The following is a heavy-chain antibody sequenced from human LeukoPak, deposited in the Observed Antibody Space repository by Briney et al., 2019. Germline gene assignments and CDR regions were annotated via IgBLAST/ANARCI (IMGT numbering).Heavy chain of an antibody. CDR2: ISGDGSDR. J-gene: IGHJ4*02. Sequence: GGSLRLSCAASGFTFSSYWMHWVRQSPGKGLVWVSRISGDGSDRSYADSVKGRFTISRDNAKNALYLQMNSLSAEDTALYYCAGVTVAGRGTPLDYWGQGTLVTVSS. CDR1: GFTFSSYW. CDR3: AGVTVAGRGTPLDY. V-gene: IGHV3-74*01.